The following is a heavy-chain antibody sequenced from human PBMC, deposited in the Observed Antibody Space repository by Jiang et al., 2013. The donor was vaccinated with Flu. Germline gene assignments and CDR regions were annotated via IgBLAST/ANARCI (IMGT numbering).Heavy chain of an antibody. V-gene: IGHV3-30*02. CDR3: AKGTGVVVLPGRRLNYYGMDV. D-gene: IGHD2-15*01. Sequence: QLLESGGGVVQPGGSLRLSCVASGFTFSTYGMHWVRQAPGKGLEWVAFIRYDGSNKYYADSVKGRFTISRDNSKNTLYLQMNSLRAEDTAVYYCAKGTGVVVLPGRRLNYYGMDVWGQGTTVTVSS. CDR1: GFTFSTYG. CDR2: IRYDGSNK. J-gene: IGHJ6*02.